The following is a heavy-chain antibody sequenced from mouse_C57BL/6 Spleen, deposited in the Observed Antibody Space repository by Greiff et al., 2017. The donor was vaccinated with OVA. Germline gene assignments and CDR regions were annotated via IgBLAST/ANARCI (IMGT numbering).Heavy chain of an antibody. Sequence: VQLQQSGPGLVQPSQSLSITCTVSGFSLTSYGVHWVRQSPGKGLEWLGVIWSGGSTDYNAAFISRLSISKDNSKSQVFFKMNSLQADDTAIYYCARTRGTVVAPYYAMDYWGQGTSVTVSS. V-gene: IGHV2-2*01. CDR3: ARTRGTVVAPYYAMDY. CDR2: IWSGGST. J-gene: IGHJ4*01. D-gene: IGHD1-1*01. CDR1: GFSLTSYG.